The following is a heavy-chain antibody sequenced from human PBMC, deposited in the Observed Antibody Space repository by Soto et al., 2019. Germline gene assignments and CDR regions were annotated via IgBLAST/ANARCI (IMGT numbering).Heavy chain of an antibody. J-gene: IGHJ4*02. V-gene: IGHV3-7*01. CDR3: ARNTLAA. CDR1: GVSFSSSW. CDR2: INDDGTQR. Sequence: GGSLRLSCVASGVSFSSSWLSWVRQAPGRGLEWVANINDDGTQRYYVDSVKGRFTISRDDAKNSLYLHMNNLRVEDTAVYYCARNTLAARAQGTLVTVSS. D-gene: IGHD6-19*01.